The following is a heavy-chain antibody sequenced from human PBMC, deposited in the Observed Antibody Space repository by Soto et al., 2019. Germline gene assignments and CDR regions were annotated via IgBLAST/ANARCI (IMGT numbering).Heavy chain of an antibody. Sequence: GESLKISCEGSGYSFANSWINWVRQMPGKGLEWMGRIDPSESYTTYSPSFQGDVTISVDKSISTAALQWSSLKASDTALYYCARSDSLVVVGGSFDYWGQGTRVTVSS. CDR3: ARSDSLVVVGGSFDY. J-gene: IGHJ4*02. CDR1: GYSFANSW. V-gene: IGHV5-10-1*01. D-gene: IGHD2-21*01. CDR2: IDPSESYT.